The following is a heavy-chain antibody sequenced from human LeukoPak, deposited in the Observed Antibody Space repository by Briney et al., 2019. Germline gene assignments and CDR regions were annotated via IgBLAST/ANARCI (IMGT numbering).Heavy chain of an antibody. CDR3: AKPRSGSTFYYGMDV. Sequence: GGSLRLSCAASGFTFSSYAMSWVRQAPGKGLEWVSAISGSGGSTYYADSVKGRFTISRDNSKNTLYLQMNSLRAEDTAVYYCAKPRSGSTFYYGMDVWGQGTTVTVSS. V-gene: IGHV3-23*01. D-gene: IGHD3-10*01. J-gene: IGHJ6*02. CDR1: GFTFSSYA. CDR2: ISGSGGST.